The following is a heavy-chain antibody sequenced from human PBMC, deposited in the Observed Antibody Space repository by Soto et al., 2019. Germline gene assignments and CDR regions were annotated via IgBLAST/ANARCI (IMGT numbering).Heavy chain of an antibody. CDR2: IWYDGSNK. Sequence: QVQLVESGGGVVQPGRSLRLSCAASGFTFRSYGMHWVRQAPGKGLEWVAVIWYDGSNKYYADSVKGRFTISRDNSKNTLYLQMNSLRAEDTAVYYCARDPGYVWGSYRPDGALDYWGQGTLVTVSS. J-gene: IGHJ4*02. D-gene: IGHD3-16*02. CDR3: ARDPGYVWGSYRPDGALDY. V-gene: IGHV3-33*01. CDR1: GFTFRSYG.